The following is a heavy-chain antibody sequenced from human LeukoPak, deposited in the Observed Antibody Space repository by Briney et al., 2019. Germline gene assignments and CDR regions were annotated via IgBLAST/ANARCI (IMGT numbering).Heavy chain of an antibody. D-gene: IGHD3-16*01. CDR3: ARIGGAHNFDY. CDR2: INPNTGGT. CDR1: GYTFTAYY. V-gene: IGHV1-2*06. Sequence: ASVRVSCRASGYTFTAYYMHWVRQAPGQGLEWMGRINPNTGGTNYAQKFQGRVTMTGDTSISTAYMELSRLPSDDTAVYYCARIGGAHNFDYWGQGTLVTVSS. J-gene: IGHJ4*02.